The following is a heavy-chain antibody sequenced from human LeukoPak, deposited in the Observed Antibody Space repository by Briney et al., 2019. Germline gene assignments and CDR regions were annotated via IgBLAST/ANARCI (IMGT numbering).Heavy chain of an antibody. CDR1: GFTFSSLA. CDR3: TTLYGSGSYY. D-gene: IGHD3-10*01. J-gene: IGHJ4*02. Sequence: GGSLRLSCAASGFTFSSLAMSWVRQAPGKGLEWVGHIKRKTDGGTTDYAAPVKGRFTISRDDSKNTLYLQMNSLKSEDTAVYYCTTLYGSGSYYWGQGTLVTVSS. CDR2: IKRKTDGGTT. V-gene: IGHV3-15*01.